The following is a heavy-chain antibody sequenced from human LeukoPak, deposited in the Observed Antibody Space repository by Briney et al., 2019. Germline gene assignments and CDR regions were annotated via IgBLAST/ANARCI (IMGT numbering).Heavy chain of an antibody. J-gene: IGHJ4*02. D-gene: IGHD1-1*01. CDR3: ARDSSDAYNPEPGY. V-gene: IGHV3-48*02. Sequence: GGFLRLSCAASGFTFRSYSMNWVRQAPGKGLEWVSFISGMSSTIYYADSVKGRFTISRDNAENSVYLQMNSLRDEDTAVYYCARDSSDAYNPEPGYWGQGTLVTVSS. CDR1: GFTFRSYS. CDR2: ISGMSSTI.